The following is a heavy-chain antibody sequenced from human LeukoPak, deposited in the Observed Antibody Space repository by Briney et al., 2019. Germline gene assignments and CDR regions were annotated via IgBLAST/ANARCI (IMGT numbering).Heavy chain of an antibody. V-gene: IGHV3-23*01. CDR2: ISGSGGNT. CDR3: AKAKTPSCYAALDY. D-gene: IGHD2-2*01. Sequence: GGSLRLSCAASGFTFSNHAMSWVRQGPGKGLEWVSVISGSGGNTYYADSVKGRFTISRDNSNNTLSLQMNSLRAEDTAVYYCAKAKTPSCYAALDYWGQGTLVTVSS. J-gene: IGHJ4*02. CDR1: GFTFSNHA.